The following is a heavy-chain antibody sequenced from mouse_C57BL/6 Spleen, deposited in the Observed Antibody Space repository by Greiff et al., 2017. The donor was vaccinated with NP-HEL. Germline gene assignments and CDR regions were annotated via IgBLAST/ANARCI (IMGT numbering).Heavy chain of an antibody. Sequence: QVQLQQPGAELVMPGASVKLSCKASGYTFTSYWMHWVKQRPGQGLEWIGEIDPSDSYTNYNQKFKGKSTLTVDKSSSTAYMQLSSLTSEDSAVYYCARGEDYGSSYYFDYWGQGTTLTVSS. CDR2: IDPSDSYT. V-gene: IGHV1-69*01. J-gene: IGHJ2*01. CDR1: GYTFTSYW. D-gene: IGHD1-1*01. CDR3: ARGEDYGSSYYFDY.